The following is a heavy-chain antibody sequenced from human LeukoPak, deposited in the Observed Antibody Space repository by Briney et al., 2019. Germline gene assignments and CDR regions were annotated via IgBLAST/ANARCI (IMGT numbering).Heavy chain of an antibody. CDR3: AKGLYGDYRWDAFDI. CDR2: ISGSGGST. CDR1: GFTFSSYA. J-gene: IGHJ3*02. D-gene: IGHD4-17*01. V-gene: IGHV3-23*01. Sequence: GSLRLSCAASGFTFSSYAMSWVRQAPGKGLEWVSAISGSGGSTDYADSVKGRFTISRDNSKNTLYLQMNSLRAEDTAVYYCAKGLYGDYRWDAFDIWGQGTMVTVSS.